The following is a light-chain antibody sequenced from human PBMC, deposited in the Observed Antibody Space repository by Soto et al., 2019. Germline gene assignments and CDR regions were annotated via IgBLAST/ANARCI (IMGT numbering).Light chain of an antibody. CDR1: QGIGTW. CDR3: QQADSFPQT. J-gene: IGKJ1*01. V-gene: IGKV1-12*01. CDR2: AAS. Sequence: DIQMTQSPSSVSASVGDRVTITCRASQGIGTWLAWYQQKPGKGPNLLIYAASSLESGVPSRFSGSGSGTDFTLTISSRQPEDFATYYCQQADSFPQTFGQGTKVEIK.